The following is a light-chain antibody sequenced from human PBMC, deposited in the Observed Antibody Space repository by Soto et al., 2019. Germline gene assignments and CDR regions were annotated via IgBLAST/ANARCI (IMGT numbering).Light chain of an antibody. CDR2: DAS. Sequence: DIQMTQSPSSLSASVGDRVTITCQASQDISNYLNWYQQKPGKAPKLLIYDASNLETGVPSRFSGSGSGTDFTFTISSLQTEALATYYCQQYDTLITFGQGTRLEI. CDR3: QQYDTLIT. J-gene: IGKJ5*01. CDR1: QDISNY. V-gene: IGKV1-33*01.